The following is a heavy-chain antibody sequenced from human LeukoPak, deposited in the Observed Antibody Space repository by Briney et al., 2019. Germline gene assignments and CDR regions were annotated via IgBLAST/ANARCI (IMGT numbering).Heavy chain of an antibody. CDR1: GYSISSGYY. D-gene: IGHD5-12*01. CDR2: IYYSGST. V-gene: IGHV4-38-2*02. Sequence: PSETLSLTCTVSGYSISSGYYWGWIRQPPGKGLEWIGSIYYSGSTYYNPSLKSRVTISVDTSKNQFSLKLSSVTAADTAVYYCARVATRFGHYYYYYMDVWGKGTTVTVSS. J-gene: IGHJ6*03. CDR3: ARVATRFGHYYYYYMDV.